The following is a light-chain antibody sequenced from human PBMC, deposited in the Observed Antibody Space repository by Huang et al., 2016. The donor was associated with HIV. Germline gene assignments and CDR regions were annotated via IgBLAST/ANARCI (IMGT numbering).Light chain of an antibody. CDR1: ETIASNY. CDR3: QQYGTSPLT. CDR2: GAS. V-gene: IGKV3-20*01. Sequence: EVVLTQSPGTLSLSPGKRVALSCRASETIASNYLAWYRQSPGQAPRLLIYGASNRATDTPDRFSGSGSGTDFKLTITKLEPEDSAVYYCQQYGTSPLTFGQGTRVEIK. J-gene: IGKJ1*01.